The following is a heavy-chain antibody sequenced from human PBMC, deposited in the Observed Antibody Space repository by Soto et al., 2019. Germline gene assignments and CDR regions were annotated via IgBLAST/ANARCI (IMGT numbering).Heavy chain of an antibody. Sequence: EVQLVESGGGLVKPGGSLRLSCAASGFTFSSYSMNWVRQAPGKGLEWVSSISSSSSYIYYADSVKGRFTISRDNAKNSLYLQMNRLRADDTDVYDCARDALSGSSSSFGYYYYMDVWGKGTTVTLSS. J-gene: IGHJ6*03. CDR3: ARDALSGSSSSFGYYYYMDV. CDR2: ISSSSSYI. D-gene: IGHD6-6*01. CDR1: GFTFSSYS. V-gene: IGHV3-21*01.